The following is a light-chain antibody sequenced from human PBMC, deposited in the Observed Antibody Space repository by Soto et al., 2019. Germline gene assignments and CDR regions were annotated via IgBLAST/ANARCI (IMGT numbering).Light chain of an antibody. J-gene: IGKJ1*01. V-gene: IGKV1-5*03. Sequence: DIQMTQSPSTLSASVGDRVTNTCRASQSIRSWLAWYQQKPGKAPKLLISKASSLESGVPSRFSGSGSGTEFTFSISGLQPDDFATYYCQQYSSYSTFGQGTKVDIK. CDR2: KAS. CDR3: QQYSSYST. CDR1: QSIRSW.